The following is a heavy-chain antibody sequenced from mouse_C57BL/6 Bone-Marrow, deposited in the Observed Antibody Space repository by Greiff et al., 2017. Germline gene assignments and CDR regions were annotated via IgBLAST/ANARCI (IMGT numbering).Heavy chain of an antibody. J-gene: IGHJ2*01. V-gene: IGHV1-82*01. CDR1: GYAFSSSW. D-gene: IGHD2-3*01. CDR2: IYPGDGDT. Sequence: QVQLQQSGPELVKPGASVKISCKASGYAFSSSWMNWVKQRPGKGLEWIGRIYPGDGDTNYNGKFKGKATLTADKSSSTAYMQLSSLTSEDSAVXFCARKGWLLPSFDYWGQGTTRTVSS. CDR3: ARKGWLLPSFDY.